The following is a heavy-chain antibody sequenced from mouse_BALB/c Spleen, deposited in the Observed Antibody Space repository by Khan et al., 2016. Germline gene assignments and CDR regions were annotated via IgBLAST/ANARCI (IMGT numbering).Heavy chain of an antibody. J-gene: IGHJ2*01. D-gene: IGHD1-1*01. CDR3: ARLYYYGCVDY. CDR1: GFDFSRYW. CDR2: INPDSSTI. Sequence: EVKLLESGGGLVQPGGSLKLSCAASGFDFSRYWMSWVRQAPGKGLEWIGEINPDSSTINYSPSLKDKFIISRDNAKNTLYLQMSKVRSVDTALYYCARLYYYGCVDYWGQGTTLTVSS. V-gene: IGHV4-1*02.